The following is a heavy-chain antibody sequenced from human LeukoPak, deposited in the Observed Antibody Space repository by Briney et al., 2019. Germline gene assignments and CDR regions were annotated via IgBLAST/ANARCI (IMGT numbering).Heavy chain of an antibody. CDR3: ARDAGQQLQRYFDY. V-gene: IGHV1-2*02. Sequence: ASVKVSCKASGYTFTGYYMHWVRQAPGQGLEWMGWINPNSGGTNYAQKFQGRVAMTRDTSISTAYMELSRLRSDDTAVYYCARDAGQQLQRYFDYWGQGTLVTVSS. J-gene: IGHJ4*02. CDR2: INPNSGGT. CDR1: GYTFTGYY. D-gene: IGHD6-13*01.